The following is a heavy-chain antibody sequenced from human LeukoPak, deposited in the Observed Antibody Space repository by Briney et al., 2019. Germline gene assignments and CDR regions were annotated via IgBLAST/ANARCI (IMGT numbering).Heavy chain of an antibody. Sequence: PSETLSLTCTVSGGSISSCYWSWIRQPPGKGLEWIGYIYYSGSTNYNPSLKSRVTISVDTSKNQFSLKLSSVTAADTAVYYCARTPNVYYYYMDVWGKGTTVTVSS. CDR3: ARTPNVYYYYMDV. CDR1: GGSISSCY. V-gene: IGHV4-59*01. J-gene: IGHJ6*03. CDR2: IYYSGST. D-gene: IGHD2-15*01.